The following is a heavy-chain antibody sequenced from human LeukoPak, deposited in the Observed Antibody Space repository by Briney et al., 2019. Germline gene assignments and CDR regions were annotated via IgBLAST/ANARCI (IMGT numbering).Heavy chain of an antibody. CDR2: ISSSGSTI. CDR3: ARDFFRLSETVVTAGEDY. V-gene: IGHV3-11*04. J-gene: IGHJ4*02. Sequence: GGSLRLSCAASGFTFSDYYMSWIRQAPGKGLEWVSYISSSGSTIYYADSVKGRFTISRDNAKNSLYLQMNSLRAEDTAVYYCARDFFRLSETVVTAGEDYWGQGTPVTVSS. CDR1: GFTFSDYY. D-gene: IGHD2-21*02.